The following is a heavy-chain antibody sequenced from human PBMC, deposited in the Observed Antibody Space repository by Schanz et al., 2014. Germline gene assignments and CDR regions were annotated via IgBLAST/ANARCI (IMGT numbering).Heavy chain of an antibody. CDR3: ARHHPHRGVTGYYNDV. CDR2: IGSSSTTM. CDR1: GFTFFTYN. V-gene: IGHV3-48*02. Sequence: EVYLVESGGGLVQPGGSLRLSCAASGFTFFTYNMNWVRQAPGRGLERISYIGSSSTTMYYADSVKGRFTISRDNAKNSMYLQMNSLRDEDTAVYYCARHHPHRGVTGYYNDVWGQGTPVTVSS. D-gene: IGHD3-9*01. J-gene: IGHJ6*02.